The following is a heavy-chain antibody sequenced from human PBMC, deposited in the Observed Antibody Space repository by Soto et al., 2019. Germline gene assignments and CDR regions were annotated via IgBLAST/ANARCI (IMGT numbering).Heavy chain of an antibody. CDR3: AKKPNGFDS. Sequence: EVQLLESGGGLVQPGGSLRLSCAASGLTFSRHAMAWVRQAPGKGLEWLSSISESSSNTYYADSVKGRFTISKDNSKNMLYLQMNSLRDEDTAVYYCAKKPNGFDSWGQGTLVIVSS. J-gene: IGHJ5*01. CDR1: GLTFSRHA. CDR2: ISESSSNT. V-gene: IGHV3-23*01.